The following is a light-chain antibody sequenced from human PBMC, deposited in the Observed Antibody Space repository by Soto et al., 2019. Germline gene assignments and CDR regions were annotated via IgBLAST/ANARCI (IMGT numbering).Light chain of an antibody. CDR2: KDS. CDR1: ALPKQY. CDR3: QSADSSGTWV. Sequence: SYELTQPPSVSVYPGQTGRITCSGDALPKQYAYWYQQKPGQDPVLVIYKDSERPSGIPERFSGSSSGTTVTLTISGVQAEDEADYYCQSADSSGTWVFGGGTQLTVL. J-gene: IGLJ3*02. V-gene: IGLV3-25*03.